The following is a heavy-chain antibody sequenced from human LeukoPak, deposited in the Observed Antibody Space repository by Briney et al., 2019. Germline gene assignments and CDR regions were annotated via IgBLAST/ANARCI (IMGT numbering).Heavy chain of an antibody. CDR1: GYTFTGYY. CDR3: ARRRGSGSFYYYYYMDV. V-gene: IGHV1-8*02. D-gene: IGHD3-10*01. CDR2: MNPNRGNT. Sequence: ASVKVSCKASGYTFTGYYMHWVRQAPGQGLEWMGWMNPNRGNTGYAQKFQGRVTMTRNTSISTAYTELSSLRSEDTAVYYCARRRGSGSFYYYYYMDVWGKGTTVTISS. J-gene: IGHJ6*03.